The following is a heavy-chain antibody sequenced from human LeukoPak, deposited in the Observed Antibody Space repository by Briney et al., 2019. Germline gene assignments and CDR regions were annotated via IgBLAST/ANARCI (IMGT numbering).Heavy chain of an antibody. Sequence: GGSLRLSCAASGFTFSSYAMSWVRQAPGRGLEWVSAISGSGGSTYYADSVKGRFTISRDNSKNTLYLQMNSLRAEDTAVYYCANNPKLYYYYGMDVWGQGTTVTVSS. CDR1: GFTFSSYA. CDR3: ANNPKLYYYYGMDV. CDR2: ISGSGGST. V-gene: IGHV3-23*01. D-gene: IGHD1-7*01. J-gene: IGHJ6*02.